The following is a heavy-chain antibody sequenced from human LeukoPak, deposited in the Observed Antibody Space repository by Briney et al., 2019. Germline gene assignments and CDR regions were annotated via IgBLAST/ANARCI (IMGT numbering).Heavy chain of an antibody. D-gene: IGHD1-26*01. Sequence: PSETLSLTCAVYGGSFSGYYWSWIRQPPGKGLEWIGEINHSGSTNYNPSLKSRVTISVDTSKNQFSLKLNSVTAADTAVYYCARDSPVGATRFFDYWGQGTLVTVSS. CDR3: ARDSPVGATRFFDY. CDR1: GGSFSGYY. J-gene: IGHJ4*02. CDR2: INHSGST. V-gene: IGHV4-34*01.